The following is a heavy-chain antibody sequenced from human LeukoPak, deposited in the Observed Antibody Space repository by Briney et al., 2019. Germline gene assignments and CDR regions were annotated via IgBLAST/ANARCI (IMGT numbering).Heavy chain of an antibody. J-gene: IGHJ4*02. CDR1: GYTFTSYG. D-gene: IGHD3-10*01. CDR2: ISAYNGNT. V-gene: IGHV1-18*01. Sequence: GASVKVSCKASGYTFTSYGISWVRQAPGQGLEWMGWISAYNGNTNYAQKLQGRVTMTTDTSTSTAYMELRSLRSDDTAVYYCARDRSDFGFGEFHIDYWGQGTLVTVSS. CDR3: ARDRSDFGFGEFHIDY.